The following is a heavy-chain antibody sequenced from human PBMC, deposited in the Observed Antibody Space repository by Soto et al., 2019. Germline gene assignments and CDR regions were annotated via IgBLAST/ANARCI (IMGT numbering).Heavy chain of an antibody. J-gene: IGHJ5*01. Sequence: GGSLRLSCAASGFTFDDYAMHWVRQAPGKGLEWVSGISWNSGSIGYADSVKGRFTISRDNAKNSLYLQMNSLRAEDTALYYCAKAVAATRYNWFDSWGQGTLVTVSS. D-gene: IGHD2-15*01. CDR1: GFTFDDYA. CDR3: AKAVAATRYNWFDS. V-gene: IGHV3-9*01. CDR2: ISWNSGSI.